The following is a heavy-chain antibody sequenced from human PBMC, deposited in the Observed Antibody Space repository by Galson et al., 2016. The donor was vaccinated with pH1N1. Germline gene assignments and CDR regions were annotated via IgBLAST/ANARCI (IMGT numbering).Heavy chain of an antibody. Sequence: QSGAEVKKPGESLKISCKGSGYRFTSYWIGWVRQMPGKGLEWIGIIYPGDSDIRYSPSFPGQVTISADKSITTAYLQWSSLKASDTAMYFCAMRNYDILTGYYIAPKYFDQWGQGTLVTVSS. CDR3: AMRNYDILTGYYIAPKYFDQ. V-gene: IGHV5-51*01. J-gene: IGHJ4*02. CDR1: GYRFTSYW. D-gene: IGHD3-9*01. CDR2: IYPGDSDI.